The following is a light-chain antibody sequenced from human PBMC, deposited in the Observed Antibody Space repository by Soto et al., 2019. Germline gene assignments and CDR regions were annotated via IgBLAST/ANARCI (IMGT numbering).Light chain of an antibody. V-gene: IGLV2-8*01. J-gene: IGLJ2*01. Sequence: QSALTQPPSASGSPGQSVTISCTGTSSDVGGYNYVSWYQQHPGRAPKLMIYEVSKRPSGVPNRFSGSKSGNTASLTVSGLQTEDEADYYCSSYTGNSNQVFGRGTQLTVL. CDR1: SSDVGGYNY. CDR3: SSYTGNSNQV. CDR2: EVS.